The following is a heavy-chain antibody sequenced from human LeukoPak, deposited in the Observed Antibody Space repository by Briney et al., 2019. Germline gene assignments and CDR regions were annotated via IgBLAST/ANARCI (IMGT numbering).Heavy chain of an antibody. CDR3: ANVDGSTQAFQI. Sequence: GGSLRLSCAASGFIFSSYNMHWVRQAPGKGLEWVAAILYDGSKKYYADSVKGRFSVYRDNSNYTLYMELNSLRAEDTALYSCANVDGSTQAFQIWGQGTMVTVSS. J-gene: IGHJ3*02. V-gene: IGHV3-30*18. CDR2: ILYDGSKK. D-gene: IGHD5-24*01. CDR1: GFIFSSYN.